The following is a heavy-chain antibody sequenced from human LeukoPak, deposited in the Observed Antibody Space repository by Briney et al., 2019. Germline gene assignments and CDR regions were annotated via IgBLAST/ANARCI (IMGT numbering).Heavy chain of an antibody. Sequence: GGSLRLSCAASGFSFSSYAMSWVRQAPGKGLEWVSAISGSGGTTYYADSVKGRFTISRDKSKNTLYLQMNSLRAEDTAVYYCAKDFWGSSWHYWGQGTLVTVSS. CDR1: GFSFSSYA. CDR3: AKDFWGSSWHY. V-gene: IGHV3-23*01. J-gene: IGHJ4*02. D-gene: IGHD6-13*01. CDR2: ISGSGGTT.